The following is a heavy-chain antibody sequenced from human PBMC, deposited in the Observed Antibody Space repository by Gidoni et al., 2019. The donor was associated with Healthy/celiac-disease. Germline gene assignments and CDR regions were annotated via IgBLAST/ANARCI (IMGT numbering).Heavy chain of an antibody. CDR1: GFTFDDYA. CDR2: ISWNSGSI. J-gene: IGHJ3*02. V-gene: IGHV3-9*01. CDR3: AGGHYYDSSGQGGGDAFDI. Sequence: EVQLVESGGGLVQPGRSLRLSCAASGFTFDDYAMHWVRQAPGKGLEWVSGISWNSGSIGYADSVKGRFTISRDNAKNSLYLQMNSLRAEDTALYYCAGGHYYDSSGQGGGDAFDIWGQGTMVTVSS. D-gene: IGHD3-22*01.